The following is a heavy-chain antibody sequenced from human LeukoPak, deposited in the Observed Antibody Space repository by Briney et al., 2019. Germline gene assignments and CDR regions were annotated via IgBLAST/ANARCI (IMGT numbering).Heavy chain of an antibody. Sequence: ASVKVSCKASGYTFTDYGIIWVGQAPGQGLQGMGLISAHKGKTNYAQKLQGRVTMPTDTSTSTVYMELRGLRSDDTAVYYCARAEATLLLDYWGQGTLVTVSS. D-gene: IGHD5-12*01. V-gene: IGHV1-18*01. CDR2: ISAHKGKT. J-gene: IGHJ4*02. CDR3: ARAEATLLLDY. CDR1: GYTFTDYG.